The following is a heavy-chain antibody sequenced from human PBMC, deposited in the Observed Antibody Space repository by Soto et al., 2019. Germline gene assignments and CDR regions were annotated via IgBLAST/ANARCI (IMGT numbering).Heavy chain of an antibody. V-gene: IGHV4-34*01. CDR3: ARGKRGYGHIIYYYYGMYV. J-gene: IGHJ6*02. CDR2: INHSGST. D-gene: IGHD5-12*01. Sequence: SETLSLTCAVYGGSFSGYYWSWIRQPPGKGLEWIGEINHSGSTNYNPSLKSRVTISVDTSKNQFSLKLSSVTAADTAVYYCARGKRGYGHIIYYYYGMYVWGQGTTVTGSS. CDR1: GGSFSGYY.